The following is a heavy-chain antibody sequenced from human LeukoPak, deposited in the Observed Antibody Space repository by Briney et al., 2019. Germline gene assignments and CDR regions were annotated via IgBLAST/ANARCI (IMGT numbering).Heavy chain of an antibody. Sequence: PGGSLRLSCTTSGLRFSRYNFNWVRQAPGKGLEWLSYISSTSETIFYGDSVKGRFNISRGNAKNLLYLQMNSLRAEDTAVYFCATYHDTTGYFKEAFEMWGQGTFVTVSS. D-gene: IGHD3-22*01. V-gene: IGHV3-48*01. J-gene: IGHJ3*02. CDR1: GLRFSRYN. CDR2: ISSTSETI. CDR3: ATYHDTTGYFKEAFEM.